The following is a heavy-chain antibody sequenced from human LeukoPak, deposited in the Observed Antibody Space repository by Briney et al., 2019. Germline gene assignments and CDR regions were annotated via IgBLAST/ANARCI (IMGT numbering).Heavy chain of an antibody. Sequence: GGSLRLSCAASGFSFSSYRMNWVRQAPGKGLEGVSYSSSSGSTIYYADSVKGRFTISRDNAKNSLYLQMNSLRAEDTAVYYCAELGITMIGGVWGKGTTVTISS. CDR2: SSSSGSTI. CDR3: AELGITMIGGV. CDR1: GFSFSSYR. J-gene: IGHJ6*04. D-gene: IGHD3-10*02. V-gene: IGHV3-48*03.